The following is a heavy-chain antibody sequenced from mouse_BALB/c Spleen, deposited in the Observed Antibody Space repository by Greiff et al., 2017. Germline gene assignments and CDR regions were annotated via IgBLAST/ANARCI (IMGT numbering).Heavy chain of an antibody. CDR1: GYTFTDYY. V-gene: IGHV1-77*01. CDR2: IYPGSGNT. J-gene: IGHJ1*01. CDR3: ARSDYLYGYFDV. Sequence: QVQLQQSGAELARPGASVKLSCKASGYTFTDYYINWVKQRTGQGLEWIGEIYPGSGNTYYNEKFKGKATLTADKSSSTAYMQLSSLTSEDSAVYFCARSDYLYGYFDVWGAGTTVTVSS. D-gene: IGHD2-4*01.